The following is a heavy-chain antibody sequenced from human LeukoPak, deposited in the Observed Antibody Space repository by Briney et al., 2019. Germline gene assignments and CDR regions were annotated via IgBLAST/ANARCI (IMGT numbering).Heavy chain of an antibody. Sequence: ASAKVSCKTSGYTFTGYYMYWVRQAPGQGLAWMGWINPNSGDTDYAQKFQGRVTMTRDTSISTAYMELSRLRSDDTAVYYCARGYPLDWNYFDYWGQGTLVTVSS. D-gene: IGHD3/OR15-3a*01. CDR3: ARGYPLDWNYFDY. J-gene: IGHJ4*02. CDR2: INPNSGDT. CDR1: GYTFTGYY. V-gene: IGHV1-2*02.